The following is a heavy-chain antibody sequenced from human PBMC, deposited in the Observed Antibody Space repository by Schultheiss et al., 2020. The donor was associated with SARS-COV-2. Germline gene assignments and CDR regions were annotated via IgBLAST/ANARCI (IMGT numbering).Heavy chain of an antibody. D-gene: IGHD2-2*01. CDR3: ARVKFGGVVPAATHYYYGMDV. Sequence: GGSLRLSCTASGFTFSSYWMSWVRQAPGKGLEWVANIKQGGSEKYYVDSVKGRFTISRDNAKNSLYLEMNSLRAEDTAVYYCARVKFGGVVPAATHYYYGMDVWGQGTTVTVSS. J-gene: IGHJ6*02. CDR2: IKQGGSEK. V-gene: IGHV3-7*01. CDR1: GFTFSSYW.